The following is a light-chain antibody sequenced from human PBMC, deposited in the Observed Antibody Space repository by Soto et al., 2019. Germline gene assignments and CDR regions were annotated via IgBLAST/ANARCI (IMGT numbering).Light chain of an antibody. Sequence: EVVMTQSPDTLSVSQGERATISCRASHSVASNLAWFQQRPGQAPRLLIFHASTRATGIPTRFSGSGSGTEFTLTISSLQSEDFAVYYCQQDDNWPPYSFGQGTKLEIK. V-gene: IGKV3-15*01. CDR2: HAS. CDR1: HSVASN. J-gene: IGKJ2*01. CDR3: QQDDNWPPYS.